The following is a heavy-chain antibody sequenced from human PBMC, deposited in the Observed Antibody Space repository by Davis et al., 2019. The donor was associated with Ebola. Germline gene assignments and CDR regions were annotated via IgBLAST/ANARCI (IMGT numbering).Heavy chain of an antibody. CDR1: GGSISSSSYY. J-gene: IGHJ4*02. Sequence: SETLSLTCTVSGGSISSSSYYWGWIRQPPGKGLEWIGSIYYSGSTNYSPSLKSRITISVDTSKNQFSLNLSSVTAADTAMYYCARGPTRYYFDYWGQGTLVTVSS. CDR2: IYYSGST. V-gene: IGHV4-39*07. D-gene: IGHD5-24*01. CDR3: ARGPTRYYFDY.